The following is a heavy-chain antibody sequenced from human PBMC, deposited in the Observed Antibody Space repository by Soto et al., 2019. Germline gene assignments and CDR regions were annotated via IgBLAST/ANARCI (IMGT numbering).Heavy chain of an antibody. Sequence: SETLSLTCTVSGASITGSSYWSWIRQPAGKGLDWIGRFPLSWTTNYNPSLRSRVTMSADVSKNQFSLRLTSVTAADTALYYCARGMTPPGAPAWYYFDSWGQG. CDR3: ARGMTPPGAPAWYYFDS. D-gene: IGHD2-8*02. CDR1: GASITGSSY. J-gene: IGHJ4*02. CDR2: FPLSWTT. V-gene: IGHV4-4*07.